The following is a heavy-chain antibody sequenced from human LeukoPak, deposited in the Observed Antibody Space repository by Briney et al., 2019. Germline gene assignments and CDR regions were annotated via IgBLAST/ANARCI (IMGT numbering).Heavy chain of an antibody. J-gene: IGHJ4*02. V-gene: IGHV3-7*01. CDR1: GFTFSRYC. Sequence: GGSLRLSCAASGFTFSRYCMTWVRQSPGKGLEWVANINQAGSDNYYGDSVTGRFTISRDNAENSLFLQMNSLRADATGVYYCARAREAPANVFPDHWGQGVVVSVSS. CDR3: ARAREAPANVFPDH. CDR2: INQAGSDN. D-gene: IGHD2-15*01.